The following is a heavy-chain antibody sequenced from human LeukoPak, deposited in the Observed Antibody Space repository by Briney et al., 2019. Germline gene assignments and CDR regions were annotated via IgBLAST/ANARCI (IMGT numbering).Heavy chain of an antibody. CDR1: GYTFTGYY. CDR2: INPNSDGT. D-gene: IGHD6-6*01. CDR3: ARDGGSSSILFYYYMDV. J-gene: IGHJ6*03. Sequence: VASVKVSCKASGYTFTGYYMHWVRQAPGQGLEWMGWINPNSDGTNYAQKFQGRVTMTRDTSISTAYMELSRLRSDDTAVYYCARDGGSSSILFYYYMDVWGKGTTVTVSS. V-gene: IGHV1-2*02.